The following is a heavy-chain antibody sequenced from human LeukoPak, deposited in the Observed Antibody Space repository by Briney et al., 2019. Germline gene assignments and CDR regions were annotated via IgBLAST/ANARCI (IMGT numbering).Heavy chain of an antibody. V-gene: IGHV4-39*01. CDR1: GDSISSSSSF. CDR3: ARHVDTAVVLYFDY. D-gene: IGHD5-18*01. J-gene: IGHJ4*01. CDR2: IYYSGST. Sequence: PSETLSLTCTVSGDSISSSSSFWGWIRQPPGKGLEWIGSIYYSGSTYYNPSLKSRVTISVDTSKNQFSVNLSSVTAADTAVYYCARHVDTAVVLYFDYWGHGALVTVSS.